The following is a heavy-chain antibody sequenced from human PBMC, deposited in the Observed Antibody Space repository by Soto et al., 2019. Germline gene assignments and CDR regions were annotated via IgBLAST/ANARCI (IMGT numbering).Heavy chain of an antibody. Sequence: VGSLRLSCAASGFTFSSYGMHWVRQAPGKGLEWVAVISYDGSNKYYADSVKGRFTISRDNSKNTLYLQMNSLRAEDTAVYYCAKETRTYYYGSGSYSTGPYYYYGMDVWGQGTTVTVSS. D-gene: IGHD3-10*01. V-gene: IGHV3-30*18. J-gene: IGHJ6*02. CDR2: ISYDGSNK. CDR1: GFTFSSYG. CDR3: AKETRTYYYGSGSYSTGPYYYYGMDV.